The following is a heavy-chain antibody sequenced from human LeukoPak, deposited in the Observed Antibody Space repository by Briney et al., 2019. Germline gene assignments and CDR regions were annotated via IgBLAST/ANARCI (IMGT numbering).Heavy chain of an antibody. V-gene: IGHV3-21*01. J-gene: IGHJ5*02. CDR1: GFTFSSYS. D-gene: IGHD3-22*01. CDR3: ARDRGYYDSSGYLT. Sequence: GGSLRLSCAASGFTFSSYSMNWVRQAPGKGLEWVSSISSGSSYIYYADSVKGRFTISRDNAKNSLYLQMNSLRAEDTAVYYCARDRGYYDSSGYLTWGQGTLVTVSS. CDR2: ISSGSSYI.